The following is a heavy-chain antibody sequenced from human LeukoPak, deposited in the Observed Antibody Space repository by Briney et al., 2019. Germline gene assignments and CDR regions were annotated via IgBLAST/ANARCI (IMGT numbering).Heavy chain of an antibody. CDR2: IDYSGNAI. CDR3: ATHYSGSMALDR. V-gene: IGHV3-48*03. D-gene: IGHD5-12*01. Sequence: GGSLRLSCAASGFAFSAYEMNWVRQAPGKGLEWVSRIDYSGNAIVYADSVKGRFTISRDNAWNSLYLQMTRLRAEDTALYYCATHYSGSMALDRWGQGTRVTVSS. J-gene: IGHJ1*01. CDR1: GFAFSAYE.